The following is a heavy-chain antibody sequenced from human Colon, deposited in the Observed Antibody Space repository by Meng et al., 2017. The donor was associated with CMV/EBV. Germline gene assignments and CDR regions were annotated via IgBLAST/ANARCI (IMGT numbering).Heavy chain of an antibody. D-gene: IGHD3-10*01. V-gene: IGHV4-4*07. J-gene: IGHJ1*01. CDR1: GGSISGHY. CDR2: IYSNGRI. Sequence: QAQLQGSGPGLVKPSETLSLPCTVSGGSISGHYWTWIRRPAGEGLQWLGRIYSNGRIDENYSLRSRVTISVDTSKNQLSLRLTSVTAADTAVYYCGRAGARGVPIDVWGRGTLVTVSS. CDR3: GRAGARGVPIDV.